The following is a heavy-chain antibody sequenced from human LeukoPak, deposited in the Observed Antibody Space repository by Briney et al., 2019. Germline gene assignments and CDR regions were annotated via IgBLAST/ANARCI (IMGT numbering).Heavy chain of an antibody. Sequence: GGSLRLSCAASGFTFSSYAMSWVRQAPGKGLEWVSAISGSGGSTYYADSVKGRFTISRDNSKNTLYLQMNSLRAEDTAVYYCAREGYCSSTSCSHSFGPWGQGTLGTVSS. CDR2: ISGSGGST. CDR1: GFTFSSYA. D-gene: IGHD2-2*01. CDR3: AREGYCSSTSCSHSFGP. V-gene: IGHV3-23*01. J-gene: IGHJ5*02.